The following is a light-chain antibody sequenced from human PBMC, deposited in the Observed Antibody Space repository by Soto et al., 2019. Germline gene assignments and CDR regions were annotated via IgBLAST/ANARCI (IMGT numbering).Light chain of an antibody. CDR3: QQYNNWPRAT. CDR2: RTS. Sequence: EIVMTQSPATLSVSPGERATLSCRASQSISSNLAWYQQKPGQAPRLLMFRTSSRATGFPARFSGSGSGTEFNLPISSLQSEDFGVYDCQQYNNWPRATFGGGTKVEIK. CDR1: QSISSN. J-gene: IGKJ4*01. V-gene: IGKV3-15*01.